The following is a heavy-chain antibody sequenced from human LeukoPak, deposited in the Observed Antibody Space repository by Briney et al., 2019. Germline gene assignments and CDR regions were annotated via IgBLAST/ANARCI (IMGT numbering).Heavy chain of an antibody. D-gene: IGHD4-17*01. CDR1: GGSISSSRYY. CDR2: IYHSGST. V-gene: IGHV4-39*07. Sequence: SETLSLTCTVSGGSISSSRYYWGWIRQPPGKGLEWIGYIYHSGSTYYNPSLKSRVTISVDRSKNQFSLKLSSVTAADTAVYYCARLTTVTTGDYWGQGTLVTVSS. J-gene: IGHJ4*02. CDR3: ARLTTVTTGDY.